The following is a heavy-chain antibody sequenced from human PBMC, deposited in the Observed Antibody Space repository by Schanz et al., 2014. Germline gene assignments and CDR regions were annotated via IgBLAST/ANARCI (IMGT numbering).Heavy chain of an antibody. CDR2: IYTSGST. Sequence: EVQLVESGGGLVQPGGSLRLSCAASGFTFSSYWMHWVRQAPGKGLEWVSVIYTSGSTYYADSVRGRFTFSRDNSKNTLYLQMNSLRAEDTAVYYCARRKHAFDIWGQGTMVTVSS. CDR3: ARRKHAFDI. J-gene: IGHJ3*02. CDR1: GFTFSSYW. V-gene: IGHV3-66*01.